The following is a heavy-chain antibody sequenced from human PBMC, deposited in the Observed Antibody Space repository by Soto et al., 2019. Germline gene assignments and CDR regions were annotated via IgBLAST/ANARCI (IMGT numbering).Heavy chain of an antibody. Sequence: GGSLRLSCEVSGFTLSMYSMTWFLQAPGKGLEWVAKIPQEGSDGHYVDSVKGRFTISRDNAKNSVYLQMNGLRAEDTAVYYCAKDQLILPAHDFFYGSDVWGQGAKVTGSS. CDR2: IPQEGSDG. D-gene: IGHD2-21*02. J-gene: IGHJ6*02. CDR1: GFTLSMYS. CDR3: AKDQLILPAHDFFYGSDV. V-gene: IGHV3-7*03.